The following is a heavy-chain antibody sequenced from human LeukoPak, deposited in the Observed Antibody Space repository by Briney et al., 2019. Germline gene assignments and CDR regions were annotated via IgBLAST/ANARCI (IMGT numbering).Heavy chain of an antibody. CDR2: ISYDGSNE. CDR1: GFTFSTYN. Sequence: GGSLRLSCAASGFTFSTYNMNWVRQAPGKGLEWVALISYDGSNEYFADSVKGRFTISRDNSKNTLYLQMNSLRAEDTAVYYCAKVRVVFNWNYAYYFDNWGQGTLVTVSS. CDR3: AKVRVVFNWNYAYYFDN. V-gene: IGHV3-30*18. J-gene: IGHJ4*02. D-gene: IGHD1-7*01.